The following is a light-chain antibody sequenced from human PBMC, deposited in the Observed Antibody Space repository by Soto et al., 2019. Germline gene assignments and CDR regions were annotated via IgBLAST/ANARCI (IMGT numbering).Light chain of an antibody. J-gene: IGLJ2*01. CDR1: SSDLGTYNY. Sequence: QSALTQPASVSGSPGQSITISCTGTSSDLGTYNYVSWYQQHPGKAPKLIIYDVSDRTSEVSDRFSGSKSGNTASLTISGLQAEDEADYYCGSYTTRSTLIFGGGTKVTVL. CDR2: DVS. CDR3: GSYTTRSTLI. V-gene: IGLV2-14*03.